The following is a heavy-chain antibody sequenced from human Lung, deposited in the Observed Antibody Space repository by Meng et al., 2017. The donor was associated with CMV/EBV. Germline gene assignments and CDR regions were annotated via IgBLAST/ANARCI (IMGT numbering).Heavy chain of an antibody. J-gene: IGHJ4*02. D-gene: IGHD3-3*02. CDR1: GFIFRDYY. CDR2: ISSSGSST. CDR3: ARVAPPPVHLDY. Sequence: SCAASGFIFRDYYMSWIRQAPGKGLEWVSYISSSGSSTYYADSVKGRFTISRDNARNSLSLQMNSLRAEDTAVYYCARVAPPPVHLDYWGQGTLVTVSS. V-gene: IGHV3-11*01.